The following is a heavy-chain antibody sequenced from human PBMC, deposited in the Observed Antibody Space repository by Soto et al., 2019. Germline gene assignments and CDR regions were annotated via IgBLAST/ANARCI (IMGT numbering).Heavy chain of an antibody. V-gene: IGHV5-51*01. CDR2: IYPGDSDT. CDR3: ERHRLQSTRNAELAY. Sequence: PGESLKISCKGSGSSFTNYWLGWVRQMPGKGLEWMGIIYPGDSDTRYSPSFQGQVTISADKSISSVFLNFTSLPTSDTAMYYCERHRLQSTRNAELAYWGQGTLVTVS. D-gene: IGHD1-1*01. J-gene: IGHJ4*02. CDR1: GSSFTNYW.